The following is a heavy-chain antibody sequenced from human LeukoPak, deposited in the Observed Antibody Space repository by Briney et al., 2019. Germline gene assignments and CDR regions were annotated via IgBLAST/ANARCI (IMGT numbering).Heavy chain of an antibody. Sequence: ASVKVSCKASGYTFTSYGISWVRQAPGQGLEWMGWINTNTGNPTYAQGFTGRFVFSLDTSVSTAYLQISSLKAEDTAVYYCARVSPWFLENYYMDVWGKGTTVTVSS. CDR1: GYTFTSYG. J-gene: IGHJ6*03. CDR2: INTNTGNP. D-gene: IGHD3-9*01. V-gene: IGHV7-4-1*02. CDR3: ARVSPWFLENYYMDV.